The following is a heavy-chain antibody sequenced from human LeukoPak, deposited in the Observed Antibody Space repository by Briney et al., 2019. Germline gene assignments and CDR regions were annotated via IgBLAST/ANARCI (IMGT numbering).Heavy chain of an antibody. CDR1: GGSISSYY. V-gene: IGHV4-59*01. D-gene: IGHD6-13*01. Sequence: PSETLSLTCTVSGGSISSYYWSWIRQPPGKGLEWIGYIYYSGSTNYNPSLKSRVTISVDMSKNQFSLKLSSVTAADTAVYYCARLYSSSWYGPLYYYYYYMDVWGKGTTVTVSS. CDR2: IYYSGST. J-gene: IGHJ6*03. CDR3: ARLYSSSWYGPLYYYYYYMDV.